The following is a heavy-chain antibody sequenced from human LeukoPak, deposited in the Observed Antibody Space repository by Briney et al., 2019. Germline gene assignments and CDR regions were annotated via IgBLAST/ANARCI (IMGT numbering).Heavy chain of an antibody. Sequence: ASVKVSCKASGYTFTSYDINWVRQATGQGLEWMGWVNPNSGGTNYAQKFQGRVTMTRDTSISTAYMELSRLRSEDTAVYYCGRGRGNGRPENYFDYWGQGTLVTVSS. CDR2: VNPNSGGT. CDR1: GYTFTSYD. V-gene: IGHV1-2*02. CDR3: GRGRGNGRPENYFDY. D-gene: IGHD2-8*01. J-gene: IGHJ4*02.